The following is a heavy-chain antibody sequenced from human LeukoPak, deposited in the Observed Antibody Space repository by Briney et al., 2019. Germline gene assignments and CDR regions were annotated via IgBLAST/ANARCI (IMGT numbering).Heavy chain of an antibody. CDR1: GGTFSSYA. D-gene: IGHD3-10*01. J-gene: IGHJ6*03. CDR2: IIPIFGTA. Sequence: SVKVSCKASGGTFSSYAISWVRQAPGQGLEWMGGIIPIFGTANYAQKFQGRVTITADESTSTAYMELSSLRSEDTAVYYCARGITPITMVRGADYYYYMDVWGKGTTVTISS. V-gene: IGHV1-69*13. CDR3: ARGITPITMVRGADYYYYMDV.